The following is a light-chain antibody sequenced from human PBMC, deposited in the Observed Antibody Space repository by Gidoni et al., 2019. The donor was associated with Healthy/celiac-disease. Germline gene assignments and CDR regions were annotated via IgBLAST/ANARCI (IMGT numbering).Light chain of an antibody. V-gene: IGKV4-1*01. J-gene: IGKJ3*01. CDR1: QSVLYSSNNKNY. CDR2: WAS. CDR3: QQYYSTPFT. Sequence: DIVMTQSPDTLAVSLGERATINCKYSQSVLYSSNNKNYLAWYQQKPGQPPKLLIYWASTLESGVPDRFSGSGSGTDFTLTISSLQAEDVAVYYCQQYYSTPFTFGPGTKVDIK.